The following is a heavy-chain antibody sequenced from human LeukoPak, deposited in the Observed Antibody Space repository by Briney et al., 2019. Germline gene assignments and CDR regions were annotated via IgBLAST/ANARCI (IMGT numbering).Heavy chain of an antibody. V-gene: IGHV4-4*07. CDR1: GGSINNYY. Sequence: SETLSLTCTVSGGSINNYYWSWIRQPAGKGLEWIGRIYTRGSTNYNPSLKSRVTMSVDTSKNQFSLKLSSVTAADTAVYYWARGRYCSADICSGGDAFDIWGQGTMVSVSS. CDR3: ARGRYCSADICSGGDAFDI. D-gene: IGHD2-15*01. CDR2: IYTRGST. J-gene: IGHJ3*02.